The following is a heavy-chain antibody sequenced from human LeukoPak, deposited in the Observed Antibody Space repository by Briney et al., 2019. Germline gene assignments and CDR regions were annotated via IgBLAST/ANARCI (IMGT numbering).Heavy chain of an antibody. D-gene: IGHD1-26*01. CDR2: IYTSGST. CDR3: ARENSGSYREFDY. Sequence: PSETLSLTCTVSGGSISSSSYYWSWIRQPAGKGLERIGRIYTSGSTNYNASLKIRVSMSVDTSKNQFSLKLSSVTAADTAVFYCARENSGSYREFDYWGQGTLVTVSS. CDR1: GGSISSSSYY. V-gene: IGHV4-61*02. J-gene: IGHJ4*02.